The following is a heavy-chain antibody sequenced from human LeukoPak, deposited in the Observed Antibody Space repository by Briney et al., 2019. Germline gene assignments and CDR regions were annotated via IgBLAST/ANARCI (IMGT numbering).Heavy chain of an antibody. V-gene: IGHV3-21*04. Sequence: PGGSLRLSCAASEFSVGSNYMTWVRQAPGKGLEWVSSISSSSSYIYYADSVKGRFTISRDNAKNSLYLQMNSLRAEDTALYYCARGRNTKVDYWGQGTLVTVSS. CDR2: ISSSSSYI. J-gene: IGHJ4*02. CDR3: ARGRNTKVDY. D-gene: IGHD2-2*01. CDR1: EFSVGSNY.